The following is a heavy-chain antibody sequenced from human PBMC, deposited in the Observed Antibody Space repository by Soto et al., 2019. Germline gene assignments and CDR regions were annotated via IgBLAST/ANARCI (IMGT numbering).Heavy chain of an antibody. J-gene: IGHJ6*04. CDR2: INPHSGDT. D-gene: IGHD2-2*02. CDR1: GYSFINYY. V-gene: IGHV1-2*02. Sequence: QVQLVQSGAELKKPGASVKVSCKSSGYSFINYYIHWVRQAPGQGLEWMGWINPHSGDTDYAKKFQGRVTMTRDTSISTVFMRLTSRPLAEPAFIWCASQGGPYIPPRASFGMDAGGKGTWVTVSP. CDR3: ASQGGPYIPPRASFGMDA.